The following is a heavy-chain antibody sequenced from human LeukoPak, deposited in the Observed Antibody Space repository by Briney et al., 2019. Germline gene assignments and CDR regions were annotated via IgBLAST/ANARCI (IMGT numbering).Heavy chain of an antibody. Sequence: ASVKVSFKSSGYTFTAYYMHWVRQAPGQGLEWMGWINPNTGGTNYAQKFQGRVTMTRDTSITTAYMELSRLRSDDTAVYYCARGPYDRYTAMPYYFDYWGQGTLFTVSS. D-gene: IGHD2-2*01. CDR2: INPNTGGT. V-gene: IGHV1-2*02. J-gene: IGHJ4*02. CDR3: ARGPYDRYTAMPYYFDY. CDR1: GYTFTAYY.